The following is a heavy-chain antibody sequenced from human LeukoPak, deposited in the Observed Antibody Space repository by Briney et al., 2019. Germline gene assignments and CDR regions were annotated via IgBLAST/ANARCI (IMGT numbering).Heavy chain of an antibody. CDR1: GYTFTSSW. J-gene: IGHJ4*02. CDR3: ARHLGVISNFDY. D-gene: IGHD2-21*01. V-gene: IGHV5-10-1*01. Sequence: GESLRVSCKGSGYTFTSSWISWVRQMPGKGLEWMGKIDPSDSYTAYSPSFQGHVTISADKSFSTAYLQWGSLKASDTAIYYCARHLGVISNFDYWGQGTLVTVSS. CDR2: IDPSDSYT.